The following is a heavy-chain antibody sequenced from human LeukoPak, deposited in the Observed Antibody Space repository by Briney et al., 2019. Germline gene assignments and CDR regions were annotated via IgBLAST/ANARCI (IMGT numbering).Heavy chain of an antibody. CDR1: GFSFSNYG. D-gene: IGHD3-10*01. Sequence: GGSLRLSCAASGFSFSNYGMHWVRQAPGKGLEWVAVIWHDGSNKYYADSVKGRFTISRDNSNNTLYLQMNSLRVEDTAVYYCARGGTMVVYYWGRGTLVTVSS. CDR3: ARGGTMVVYY. J-gene: IGHJ4*02. CDR2: IWHDGSNK. V-gene: IGHV3-33*01.